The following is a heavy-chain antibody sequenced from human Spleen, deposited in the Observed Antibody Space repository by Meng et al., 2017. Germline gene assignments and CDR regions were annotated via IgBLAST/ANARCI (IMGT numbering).Heavy chain of an antibody. Sequence: GESLKISCAASGFTFSSYAMHWVRQAPGKGLEWVAVISYDGSNKYYADSVKGRFTLSRDNAKKSLFLQMNSLRADDTAVYYCAREDSRDGYNYNGALDLWGQGTVVTVSS. D-gene: IGHD5-24*01. CDR1: GFTFSSYA. J-gene: IGHJ3*01. CDR2: ISYDGSNK. V-gene: IGHV3-30*04. CDR3: AREDSRDGYNYNGALDL.